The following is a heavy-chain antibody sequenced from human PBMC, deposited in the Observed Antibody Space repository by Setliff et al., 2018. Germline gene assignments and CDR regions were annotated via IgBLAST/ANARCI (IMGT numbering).Heavy chain of an antibody. D-gene: IGHD1-26*01. CDR1: GGSVSRTVYY. V-gene: IGHV4-39*07. J-gene: IGHJ3*01. Sequence: SETLSLTCSVAGGSVSRTVYYWGWVRQSPGKGPEWVASIRDRGNTAYNPSLRSRLTISIDTSENQFSMKLISVTAADTAVYYCVRDLSGGQAPWGQGTMVTVSS. CDR2: IRDRGNT. CDR3: VRDLSGGQAP.